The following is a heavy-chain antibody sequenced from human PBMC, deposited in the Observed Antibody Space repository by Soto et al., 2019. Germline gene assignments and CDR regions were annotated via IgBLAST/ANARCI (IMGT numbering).Heavy chain of an antibody. CDR3: ASLTVTTHFYYDLDV. D-gene: IGHD4-17*01. CDR2: INHSGST. V-gene: IGHV4-34*01. Sequence: SETLSLTCAVSGYSISTGYYWSCLRQPPGKGLEWIGEINHSGSTNYNPSLKSRVTISVDTSKNHFSLKLRSVTAADTAVYFCASLTVTTHFYYDLDVWGQGTTVTVSS. CDR1: GYSISTGYY. J-gene: IGHJ6*02.